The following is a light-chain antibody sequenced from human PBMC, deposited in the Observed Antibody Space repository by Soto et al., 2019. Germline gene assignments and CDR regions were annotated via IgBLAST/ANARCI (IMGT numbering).Light chain of an antibody. J-gene: IGLJ3*02. CDR1: SSNIGSNP. V-gene: IGLV1-44*01. CDR2: TDY. Sequence: QSVLTQPPSASGTPGQRVTISCSGSSSNIGSNPVNWYQQLPGTAPKLLIYTDYQRPSGVPDRFSGSKSGTSASLAIRGLQSEDEADYYCESWDASLNGRVFGGGTKVTVL. CDR3: ESWDASLNGRV.